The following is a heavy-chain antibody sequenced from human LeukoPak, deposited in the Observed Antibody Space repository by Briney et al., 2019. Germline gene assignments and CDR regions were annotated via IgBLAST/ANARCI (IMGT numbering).Heavy chain of an antibody. CDR2: IKQDGSEK. CDR3: ARDRHSYGSGSYYTYYYYYMDV. J-gene: IGHJ6*03. V-gene: IGHV3-7*01. Sequence: GGSLRLSCAASGFTFSSYWMSWVRQAPGKGLEWVANIKQDGSEKYYVDSVKGRFTISRDNAKNSLYLQMNSLRAEDTAVYYCARDRHSYGSGSYYTYYYYYMDVWGKGTTVTVSS. D-gene: IGHD3-10*01. CDR1: GFTFSSYW.